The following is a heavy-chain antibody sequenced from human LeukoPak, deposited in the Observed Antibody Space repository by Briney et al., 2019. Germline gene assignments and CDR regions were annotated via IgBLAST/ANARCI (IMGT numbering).Heavy chain of an antibody. J-gene: IGHJ4*02. V-gene: IGHV3-33*06. Sequence: PGGSLRLSCAASGFTFSSYGMRWVRQAPGKGLEWVAVIWYDGSNKYYADSVKGRFTISRDNSKNTLYLQMNSLRAEDTAVYYCAKEATTEPLSYFDYWGQGTLVTVSS. CDR2: IWYDGSNK. CDR3: AKEATTEPLSYFDY. D-gene: IGHD1-26*01. CDR1: GFTFSSYG.